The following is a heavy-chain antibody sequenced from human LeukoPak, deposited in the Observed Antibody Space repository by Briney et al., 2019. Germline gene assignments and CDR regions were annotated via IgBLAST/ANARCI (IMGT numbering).Heavy chain of an antibody. CDR2: IYYSGST. CDR3: ARGGGYSYGN. Sequence: KPSETLSLTCTVAGYSISGYYWSWIRQPPGKGLEWIGYIYYSGSTYYNPSLKSRVTISVDRSKNQFSLKLSSVTAADTAVYYCARGGGYSYGNWGQGTLVTVSS. J-gene: IGHJ4*02. V-gene: IGHV4-59*12. D-gene: IGHD5-18*01. CDR1: GYSISGYY.